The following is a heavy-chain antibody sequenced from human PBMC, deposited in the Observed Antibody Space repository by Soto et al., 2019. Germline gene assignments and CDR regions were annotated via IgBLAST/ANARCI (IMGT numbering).Heavy chain of an antibody. J-gene: IGHJ4*02. CDR3: AKDSGLYYDTSGYYGFFDY. CDR1: GGSISSSNW. CDR2: IYHSGST. Sequence: SETLSLTCAVSGGSISSSNWWSWVRQPPGKGLEWIGEIYHSGSTNYNPSLKSRVTISVDKSKNQFPLKLSSVTAEDTAIFYCAKDSGLYYDTSGYYGFFDYWGQGTPVTVSS. V-gene: IGHV4-4*02. D-gene: IGHD3-22*01.